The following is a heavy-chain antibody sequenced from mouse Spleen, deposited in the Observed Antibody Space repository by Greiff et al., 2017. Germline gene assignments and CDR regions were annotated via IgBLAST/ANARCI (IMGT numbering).Heavy chain of an antibody. J-gene: IGHJ2*01. CDR2: IDPETGGT. CDR1: GYTFTDYE. CDR3: TRGDYYGSSTP. V-gene: IGHV1-15*01. Sequence: VQLQQSGAELVRPGASVTLSCKASGYTFTDYEMHWVKQTPVHGLEWIGAIDPETGGTAYNQKFKGKAILTADKSSSTAYMELRSLTSEDSAVYYCTRGDYYGSSTPWGQGTTLTVSS. D-gene: IGHD1-1*01.